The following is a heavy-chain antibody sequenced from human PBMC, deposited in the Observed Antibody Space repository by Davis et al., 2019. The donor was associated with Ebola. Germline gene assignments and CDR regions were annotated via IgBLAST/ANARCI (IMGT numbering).Heavy chain of an antibody. D-gene: IGHD1-26*01. V-gene: IGHV3-15*06. CDR1: GLPFTTAW. J-gene: IGHJ4*02. Sequence: GGSLRLSCAASGLPFTTAWMSWVRQAPGKGLEWVGRIKSKIDGGTTHYAASVKGRFSISRDDSKNTLYLQMNRLKTEDTALYYCTRGSGTYDWGQGTLVTVSS. CDR3: TRGSGTYD. CDR2: IKSKIDGGTT.